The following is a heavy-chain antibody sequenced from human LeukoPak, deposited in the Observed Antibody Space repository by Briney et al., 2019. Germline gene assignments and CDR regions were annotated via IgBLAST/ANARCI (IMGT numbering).Heavy chain of an antibody. J-gene: IGHJ6*02. CDR1: GGTFSSYA. D-gene: IGHD6-6*01. CDR3: ARMRDSQTSSDV. V-gene: IGHV1-69*04. Sequence: GASVKVSCKASGGTFSSYAISWVRQAPGQGLEWMGRIIPILSIANYAQKFQGRVTITADKSTSTAYMELSSLRSEDTAVYYCARMRDSQTSSDVWGQGTTVTVSS. CDR2: IIPILSIA.